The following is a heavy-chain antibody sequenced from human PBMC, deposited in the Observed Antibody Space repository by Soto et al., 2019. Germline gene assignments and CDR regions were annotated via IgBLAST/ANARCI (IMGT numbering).Heavy chain of an antibody. CDR2: ISSISSYI. CDR3: GRAWGYSGYDDAFDN. CDR1: GFTFSSYS. J-gene: IGHJ3*02. V-gene: IGHV3-21*01. D-gene: IGHD5-12*01. Sequence: GGSLRLSCAASGFTFSSYSMNWVRQAPGKGLEWVSSISSISSYIYYADSVKGRFTISRDNAKNSLYLQMNSLRAEDKAVYYGGRAWGYSGYDDAFDNGGQGTMVTVS.